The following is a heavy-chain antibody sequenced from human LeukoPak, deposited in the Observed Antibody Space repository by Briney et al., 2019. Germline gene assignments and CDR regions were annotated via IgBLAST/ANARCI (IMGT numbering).Heavy chain of an antibody. CDR3: ARVTCTSTRCYRKDAFDI. Sequence: PSQTLSLTCTVSAGSISSYYWNWIRQPPGDGREWIGYIYYSGTTNYTPSLKGRVTISVDTSKNQFSLKLSSVTAADTAVYYCARVTCTSTRCYRKDAFDIWGHGTMVTVSS. D-gene: IGHD2-2*01. CDR1: AGSISSYY. V-gene: IGHV4-59*01. CDR2: IYYSGTT. J-gene: IGHJ3*02.